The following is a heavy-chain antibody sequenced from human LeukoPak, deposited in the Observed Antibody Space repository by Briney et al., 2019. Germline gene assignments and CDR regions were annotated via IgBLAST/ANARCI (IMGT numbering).Heavy chain of an antibody. V-gene: IGHV3-30*02. CDR2: VRSDGGEE. Sequence: PGGSLRLSCAASGFIFSNFGMHWVRQAPGKGLEWVSFVRSDGGEEYYADSVKGRFTISRDNSKNTLYLQMNSLRAEDTALYYCARDRDDYFDYWGQGTLVTVSS. J-gene: IGHJ4*02. D-gene: IGHD3-10*01. CDR3: ARDRDDYFDY. CDR1: GFIFSNFG.